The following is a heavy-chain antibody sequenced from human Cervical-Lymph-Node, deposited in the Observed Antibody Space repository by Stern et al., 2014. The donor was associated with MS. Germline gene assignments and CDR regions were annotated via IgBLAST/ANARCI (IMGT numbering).Heavy chain of an antibody. Sequence: EVQLEESGGGLVKPGGSLRLSCVASGFTFSDYSANWVRQAPGKGLEWVSSMSSTGTYIYYGDSVKGRFTISRDNAKNSLYLQMNSLRAEDTAVYYCATDLMTTVTTIEYWGQGALVTVSS. CDR1: GFTFSDYS. D-gene: IGHD4-17*01. CDR2: MSSTGTYI. J-gene: IGHJ4*02. V-gene: IGHV3-21*01. CDR3: ATDLMTTVTTIEY.